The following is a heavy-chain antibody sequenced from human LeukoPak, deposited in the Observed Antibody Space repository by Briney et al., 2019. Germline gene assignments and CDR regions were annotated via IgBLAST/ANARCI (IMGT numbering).Heavy chain of an antibody. V-gene: IGHV1-3*01. CDR2: INAGNGDT. D-gene: IGHD3-10*01. CDR3: ASVSKWFGELLNY. CDR1: GYTFTSYA. Sequence: ASVKVSCKASGYTFTSYAMHWVGQAPGQRLEWMGWINAGNGDTKYSQKFQGRVTITRDTSASTAYMELSSLRSEDTAVYYCASVSKWFGELLNYWGQGTLVTVSS. J-gene: IGHJ4*02.